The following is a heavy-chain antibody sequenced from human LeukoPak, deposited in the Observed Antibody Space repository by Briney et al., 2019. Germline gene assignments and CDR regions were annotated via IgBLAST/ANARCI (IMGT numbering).Heavy chain of an antibody. J-gene: IGHJ1*01. Sequence: PSETLSLTCTVSGGSISDYSWSWIRQPPGKGLEWIGNIYYSGSANHNPSLKSRVTISRDTSKNQFSLKLTSVTTADTAVYYCARERCSGGSCYRPGDFQHWGQGTLVTVSS. V-gene: IGHV4-59*01. CDR3: ARERCSGGSCYRPGDFQH. CDR2: IYYSGSA. D-gene: IGHD2-15*01. CDR1: GGSISDYS.